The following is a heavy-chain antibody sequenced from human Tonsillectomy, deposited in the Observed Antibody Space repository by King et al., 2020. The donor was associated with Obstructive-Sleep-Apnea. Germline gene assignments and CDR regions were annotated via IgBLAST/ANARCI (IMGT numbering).Heavy chain of an antibody. CDR1: GFTFDDYA. CDR2: ISWNSGSI. Sequence: VQLVESGGRLVQPGRSLRLSCAASGFTFDDYAIHWVRQAPGKGLEWVSGISWNSGSIGYADSVKGRFTISRDNAKNSLYLQMNSLRAEDTALYYCAKDRSSGWYGPLDYWGQGTLVTVSS. V-gene: IGHV3-9*01. D-gene: IGHD6-19*01. J-gene: IGHJ4*02. CDR3: AKDRSSGWYGPLDY.